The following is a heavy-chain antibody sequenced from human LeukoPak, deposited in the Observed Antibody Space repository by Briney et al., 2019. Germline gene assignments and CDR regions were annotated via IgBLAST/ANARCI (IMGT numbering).Heavy chain of an antibody. Sequence: PTETLSLTCTVTGGSSSSHYWSWIRQPPGKGLEWIGYIYYSGSTNYNPSLKSRVTISVDTSKNQFSLKLSSVTAADTAVYYCARGHCSSTRCSRNWFDPWGQGTLVTVSS. CDR3: ARGHCSSTRCSRNWFDP. V-gene: IGHV4-59*11. CDR2: IYYSGST. D-gene: IGHD2-2*01. J-gene: IGHJ5*02. CDR1: GGSSSSHY.